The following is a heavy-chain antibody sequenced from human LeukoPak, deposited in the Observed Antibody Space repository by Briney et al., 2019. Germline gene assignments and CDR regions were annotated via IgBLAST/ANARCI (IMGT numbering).Heavy chain of an antibody. CDR2: IRYDGSNK. D-gene: IGHD3-22*01. J-gene: IGHJ4*02. Sequence: GGSLRLSCAASGFTLSSYGMHWVRQAPGKGLEWVAFIRYDGSNKYYADSVKGRFTISRDNSKNTLYLQMNSLRAEDTAVYYCARETHYDSSGYYYFDYWGQGTLVTVSS. V-gene: IGHV3-30*02. CDR1: GFTLSSYG. CDR3: ARETHYDSSGYYYFDY.